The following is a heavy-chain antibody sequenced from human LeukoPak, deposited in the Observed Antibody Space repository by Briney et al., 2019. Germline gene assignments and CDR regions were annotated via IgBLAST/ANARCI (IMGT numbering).Heavy chain of an antibody. J-gene: IGHJ4*02. Sequence: GGSLRLSCAASGFTVSSNYMTWVRQAPGKGLEWVSVIYSGGSTYYADSVKGRFTISRDNSKNTLYLQMNSLRAEDTAVYYCARQNIDILTGYGYNHPIFDYWGQGTLATVSS. CDR1: GFTVSSNY. CDR3: ARQNIDILTGYGYNHPIFDY. D-gene: IGHD3-9*01. V-gene: IGHV3-53*01. CDR2: IYSGGST.